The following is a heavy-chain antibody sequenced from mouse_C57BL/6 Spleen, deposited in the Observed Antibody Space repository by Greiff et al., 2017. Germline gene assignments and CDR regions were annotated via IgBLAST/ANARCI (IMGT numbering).Heavy chain of an antibody. V-gene: IGHV1-78*01. J-gene: IGHJ4*01. Sequence: QVQLQQSDAELVKPGASVKISCKVSGYTLTDHTIHWMKQRPEQGLAWIGYIYPRDGSTKYNEKFQGKATLTADKSSSTAYMQLNSLTSEDSAVYFCARCPFIYYYGSSYYAMDYWGQGTSVTVSS. CDR2: IYPRDGST. D-gene: IGHD1-1*01. CDR3: ARCPFIYYYGSSYYAMDY. CDR1: GYTLTDHT.